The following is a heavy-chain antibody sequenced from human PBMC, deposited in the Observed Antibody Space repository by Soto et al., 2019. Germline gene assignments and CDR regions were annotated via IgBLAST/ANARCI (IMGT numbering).Heavy chain of an antibody. J-gene: IGHJ6*02. CDR1: GGTFSSYA. CDR3: ARSFTIFGVVINLPYYGMYA. Sequence: SVKVSCKASGGTFSSYAISWVRQAPGQGLEWMGGIIPIFGTANYAQKFQGRVTITADESTSTAYMELSSLRSEDTAVYYCARSFTIFGVVINLPYYGMYAWGQRDTVTVS. D-gene: IGHD3-3*01. V-gene: IGHV1-69*13. CDR2: IIPIFGTA.